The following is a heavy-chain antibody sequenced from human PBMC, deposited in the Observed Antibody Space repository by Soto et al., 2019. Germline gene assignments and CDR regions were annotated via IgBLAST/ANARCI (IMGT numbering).Heavy chain of an antibody. D-gene: IGHD2-2*01. CDR3: AKDSHWAIISPTHDY. Sequence: GSLRLSCAASGFTFSSYVMHWVRQAPGKGLEWVAVISYDGSNKYYADSVKGRFTISRDTSKNMLYLQMNSLRAEDTAIYYCAKDSHWAIISPTHDYWGHGTLVTVSS. V-gene: IGHV3-30*18. CDR1: GFTFSSYV. J-gene: IGHJ4*01. CDR2: ISYDGSNK.